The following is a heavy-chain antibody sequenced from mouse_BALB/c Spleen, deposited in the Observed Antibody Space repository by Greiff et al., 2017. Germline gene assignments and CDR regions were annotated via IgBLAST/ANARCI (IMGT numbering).Heavy chain of an antibody. CDR3: ARHYGNDGAWFAY. D-gene: IGHD2-2*01. V-gene: IGHV3-8*02. J-gene: IGHJ3*01. Sequence: EVQLQESGPSLVKPSQTLSLTCSASGDSITSGYWTWVRKFPGNKLEYMGYISYSGSTYYNPSLKSGISTIRYTSTNQYYLQLNSVTTEDTATYYCARHYGNDGAWFAYWGQGTLVTVSA. CDR1: GDSITSGY. CDR2: ISYSGST.